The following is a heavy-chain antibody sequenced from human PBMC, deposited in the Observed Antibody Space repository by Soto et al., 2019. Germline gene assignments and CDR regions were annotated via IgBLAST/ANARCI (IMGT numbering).Heavy chain of an antibody. CDR2: INAANGDT. CDR1: GYTFTSYG. Sequence: ASVKVSCKASGYTFTSYGIHWVRQAPGQRLEWMGWINAANGDTKYSPKFQGGVTITRDTSASTAYMELSSLRSEDTAVYYCVRRHVSATGIDWFDPWGQGTLVTVSS. V-gene: IGHV1-3*01. J-gene: IGHJ5*02. CDR3: VRRHVSATGIDWFDP. D-gene: IGHD6-13*01.